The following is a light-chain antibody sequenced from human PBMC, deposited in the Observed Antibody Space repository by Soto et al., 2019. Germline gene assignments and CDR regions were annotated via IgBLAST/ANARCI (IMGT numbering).Light chain of an antibody. J-gene: IGKJ2*01. CDR3: QQYGNSVYT. CDR2: AAS. CDR1: QSVSSSY. Sequence: EIVLTQSPGTLSLSPGERATLSCRASQSVSSSYLAWYQQKPGQTPRLLIYAASSSATGIPDRFSGSGSGTDFTLTISRLEPEDFAVYYCQQYGNSVYTFGQGTKLEIK. V-gene: IGKV3-20*01.